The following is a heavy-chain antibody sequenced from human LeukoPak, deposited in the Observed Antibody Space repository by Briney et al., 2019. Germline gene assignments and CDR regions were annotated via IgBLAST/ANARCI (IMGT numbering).Heavy chain of an antibody. CDR2: ISGSGGST. CDR3: AKGPYYYDSSGYPTN. CDR1: GFTFSSYA. J-gene: IGHJ4*02. Sequence: PGGSLRLSCAASGFTFSSYAMSRVRQAPGKGLEWVSAISGSGGSTYYADSVKGRFTISRDNSKNTLYLQMNSLRAEDTAVYYCAKGPYYYDSSGYPTNWGQGTLVTVSS. V-gene: IGHV3-23*01. D-gene: IGHD3-22*01.